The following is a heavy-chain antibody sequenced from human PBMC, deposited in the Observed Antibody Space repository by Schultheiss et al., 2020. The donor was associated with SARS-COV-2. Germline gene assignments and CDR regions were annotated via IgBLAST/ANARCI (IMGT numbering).Heavy chain of an antibody. V-gene: IGHV3-53*01. J-gene: IGHJ6*03. CDR3: ARDGFQDWTQTGYYYMDV. CDR2: IYSGGST. D-gene: IGHD3/OR15-3a*01. CDR1: DITFTDAW. Sequence: GGSLRLSCAASDITFTDAWMNWVRQAPGKGLEWVAVIYSGGSTYYADSVKGRFTISRDNSKNTLYLQMNSLRAEDTAVYYCARDGFQDWTQTGYYYMDVWGKGTTVTVSS.